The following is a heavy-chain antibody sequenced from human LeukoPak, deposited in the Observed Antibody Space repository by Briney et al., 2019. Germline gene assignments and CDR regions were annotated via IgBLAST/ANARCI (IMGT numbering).Heavy chain of an antibody. J-gene: IGHJ3*02. CDR3: ARATTGLHDAFDI. CDR2: SGST. CDR1: GYSISSGYY. V-gene: IGHV4-38-2*02. Sequence: SETLSLTCTVSGYSISSGYYWGWIRQPPGKGLEWIGSGSTYYNPSLKSRVTISVDTSKNQFSLKLSSVTAADTAVYYCARATTGLHDAFDIWGQGTMVTVSS. D-gene: IGHD5-12*01.